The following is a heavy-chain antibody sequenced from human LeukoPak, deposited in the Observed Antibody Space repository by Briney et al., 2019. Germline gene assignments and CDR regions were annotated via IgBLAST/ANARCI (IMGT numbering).Heavy chain of an antibody. D-gene: IGHD3-22*01. Sequence: PGGSLRLSCTASGFTVSSDYMSWVRQAPGKGLEWVSVVYSGGNTYYADSVKGRFTISRDNSKNTLYLQMNSLRAEDTAVYYCARDGYYDSSGYYSNWGQGTLVTVSS. CDR2: VYSGGNT. CDR1: GFTVSSDY. J-gene: IGHJ4*02. CDR3: ARDGYYDSSGYYSN. V-gene: IGHV3-66*02.